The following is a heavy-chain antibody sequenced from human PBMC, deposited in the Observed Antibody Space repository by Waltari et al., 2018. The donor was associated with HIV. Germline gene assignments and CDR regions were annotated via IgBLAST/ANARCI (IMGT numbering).Heavy chain of an antibody. Sequence: QVQLVESGGGVVQPGGSLRLSCAASGFTFSSYGMHWVRQAPGKGLEWVALIRYDGSNKYNADSVKGRFTTSRDNSKNTLYLQMNSLGAEDTAVYYCAKDKAGGDYFDYWGQGALVTVSS. D-gene: IGHD3-10*01. CDR2: IRYDGSNK. V-gene: IGHV3-30*02. CDR3: AKDKAGGDYFDY. CDR1: GFTFSSYG. J-gene: IGHJ4*02.